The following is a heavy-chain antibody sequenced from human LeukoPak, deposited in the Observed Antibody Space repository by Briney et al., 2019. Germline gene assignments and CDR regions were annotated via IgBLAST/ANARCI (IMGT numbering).Heavy chain of an antibody. CDR3: ARGTVDTVMVYSSSLYDY. CDR2: IYPGDSHT. Sequence: GESLKISCKSSEYRLPSYWIGLVRQMPGKGLGWMGVIYPGDSHTRYSPSFQCQVTISADKSSSTAYPQWSSLKASDTAMYYCARGTVDTVMVYSSSLYDYWGQGTLITVSS. D-gene: IGHD5-18*01. J-gene: IGHJ4*02. V-gene: IGHV5-51*01. CDR1: EYRLPSYW.